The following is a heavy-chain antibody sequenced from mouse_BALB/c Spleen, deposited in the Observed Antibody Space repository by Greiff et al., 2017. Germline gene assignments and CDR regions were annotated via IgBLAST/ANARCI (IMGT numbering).Heavy chain of an antibody. CDR1: GYTFTSYW. CDR3: ARWDGLYGCGPFDY. V-gene: IGHV1-87*01. CDR2: IYPGDGDT. D-gene: IGHD1-1*01. Sequence: VKLMESGAELARPGASVKLSCKASGYTFTSYWMQWVKQRPGQGLEWIGAIYPGDGDTRYTQKFKGKATLTADKSSSTAYMQLSSLASEDSAVYYCARWDGLYGCGPFDYWGQGTTLTVSS. J-gene: IGHJ2*01.